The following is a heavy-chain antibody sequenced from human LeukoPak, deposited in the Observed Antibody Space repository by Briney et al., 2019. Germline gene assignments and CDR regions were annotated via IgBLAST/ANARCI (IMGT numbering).Heavy chain of an antibody. D-gene: IGHD6-19*01. V-gene: IGHV3-48*04. J-gene: IGHJ4*02. Sequence: GGSLRLSCAASGFTFSSYSMNWVRQAPGKGLEWVSAISSSGSATYYADSVKGRFTVSRDNAKNSLYLQMNSLRAEDTAVYYCAREYTSGWNIVDYWGQGTLVTVSS. CDR3: AREYTSGWNIVDY. CDR2: ISSSGSAT. CDR1: GFTFSSYS.